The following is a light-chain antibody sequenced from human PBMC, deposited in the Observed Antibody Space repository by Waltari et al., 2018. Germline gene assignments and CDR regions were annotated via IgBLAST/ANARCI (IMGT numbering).Light chain of an antibody. CDR1: SSDVGGYNY. CDR2: DVS. V-gene: IGLV2-14*01. CDR3: SSYTSISTGV. J-gene: IGLJ3*02. Sequence: QSALTQPASVSGSPGQSITISCTGTSSDVGGYNYVSWYQQHPGNAPKLMIHDVSNRPSGVSNRFSGSKSGNTASLTISGLQAEDEADYYCSSYTSISTGVFGGGTKLTVL.